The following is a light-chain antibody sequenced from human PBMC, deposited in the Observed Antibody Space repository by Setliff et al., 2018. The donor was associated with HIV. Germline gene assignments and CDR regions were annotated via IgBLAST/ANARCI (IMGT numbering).Light chain of an antibody. V-gene: IGLV2-11*01. Sequence: QSALIQPPSVSGSPGQSVTISCTGTSSDVGSYDYVSWYQQHPGTVPKPMIYNVNTQPSGVPDRFSGSKSGNTASMTISGLQAEDEADYYCSSYASSNTLPFGTGTKVTVL. CDR2: NVN. CDR1: SSDVGSYDY. CDR3: SSYASSNTLP. J-gene: IGLJ1*01.